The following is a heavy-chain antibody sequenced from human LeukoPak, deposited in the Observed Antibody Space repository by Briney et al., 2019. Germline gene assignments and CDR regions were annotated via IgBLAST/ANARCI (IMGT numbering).Heavy chain of an antibody. D-gene: IGHD3-10*01. CDR1: GFTVSSNY. V-gene: IGHV3-53*01. CDR2: IYTGGRT. CDR3: ARFYDYTPGSYGWYFDL. Sequence: GGSLRLSCAASGFTVSSNYMSWVRQAPGKGLEWVSVIYTGGRTNYADSVEGRFTISRDNSKNRLYLQMNSLRAEDTAVYYCARFYDYTPGSYGWYFDLWGRGTLVTVSS. J-gene: IGHJ2*01.